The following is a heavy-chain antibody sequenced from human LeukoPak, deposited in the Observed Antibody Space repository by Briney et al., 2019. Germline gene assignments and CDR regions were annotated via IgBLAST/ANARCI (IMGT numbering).Heavy chain of an antibody. CDR2: INPSGGST. CDR1: GYAFTDNF. CDR3: ARERLTLLQLGAFDI. J-gene: IGHJ3*02. D-gene: IGHD5-24*01. Sequence: ASVEVSCKTSGYAFTDNFIHWVRQAPGQGLEWMGIINPSGGSTSYAQKFQGRVTMTRDTSTSTVYMELSSLRSEDTAVYYCARERLTLLQLGAFDIWGQGTMVTVSS. V-gene: IGHV1-46*01.